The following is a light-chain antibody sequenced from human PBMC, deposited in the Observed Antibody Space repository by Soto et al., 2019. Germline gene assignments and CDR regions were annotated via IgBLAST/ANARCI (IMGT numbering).Light chain of an antibody. CDR1: SSDVGGYNY. J-gene: IGLJ1*01. CDR2: EVS. V-gene: IGLV2-14*01. CDR3: SSYTSSSTLV. Sequence: QSALTQPASVSGSPGQSSTISCTGTSSDVGGYNYVSWYQQHPGKAPKLMIYEVSNRTSGVSNRFSGSKSGNTASLTISGLQAEDEADYYCSSYTSSSTLVFGTGTKLTVL.